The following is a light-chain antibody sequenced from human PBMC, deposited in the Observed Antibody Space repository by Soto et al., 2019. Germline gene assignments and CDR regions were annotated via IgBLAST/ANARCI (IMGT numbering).Light chain of an antibody. V-gene: IGKV1-5*01. Sequence: DIPSTQSPSTLSVSVGDRVTITCRAGQSISNWLAWYQQKPGKAPNLLIYAASSLQSGVPSRFSGSGSGTEFTLTITSLQADDFATYYCQQYNIHSTFGQGTRLEIK. CDR2: AAS. CDR3: QQYNIHST. J-gene: IGKJ5*01. CDR1: QSISNW.